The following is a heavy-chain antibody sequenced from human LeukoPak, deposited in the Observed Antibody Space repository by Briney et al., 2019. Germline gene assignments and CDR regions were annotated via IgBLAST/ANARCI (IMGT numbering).Heavy chain of an antibody. Sequence: GGSLRLSCAAYGFTFSSYGMHWVRQAPGKGLEWVAFIRYDGSNKYYADSVKGRFTISRDNSKNTLYLQMNSLRAEDTAVYYCAKDATDRILYPPNWFDPWGQGTLVTVSS. V-gene: IGHV3-30*02. D-gene: IGHD2-8*01. CDR3: AKDATDRILYPPNWFDP. CDR2: IRYDGSNK. J-gene: IGHJ5*02. CDR1: GFTFSSYG.